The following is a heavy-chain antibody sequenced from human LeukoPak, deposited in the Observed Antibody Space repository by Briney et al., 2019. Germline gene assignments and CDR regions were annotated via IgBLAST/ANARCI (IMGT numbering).Heavy chain of an antibody. CDR2: ISTSSNYV. V-gene: IGHV3-21*01. Sequence: PGGSLRLSCAASGFTFSSYTMNWVRQAPGKGLEWVSSISTSSNYVYYEDSVKGRFTISRDNAKNSLYLQMNSLRAEDTAVYYCARSMEYYDILTGYPSGYYFDYWGQGTLVTVSS. D-gene: IGHD3-9*01. J-gene: IGHJ4*02. CDR3: ARSMEYYDILTGYPSGYYFDY. CDR1: GFTFSSYT.